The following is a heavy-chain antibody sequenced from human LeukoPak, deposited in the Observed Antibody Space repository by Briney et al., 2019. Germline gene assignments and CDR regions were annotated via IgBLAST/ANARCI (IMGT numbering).Heavy chain of an antibody. CDR2: IIPILGIA. V-gene: IGHV1-69*04. CDR1: GGTFSSYA. J-gene: IGHJ6*02. Sequence: ASVKVSCKASGGTFSSYAISWVRQAPGQGLEWMGRIIPILGIANYAQKFQGRVTITADKSTSTAYMELSSLRSEDTAVYYCARERYCSSTSCYTYYYYGMDVWGQGTTVTVFS. CDR3: ARERYCSSTSCYTYYYYGMDV. D-gene: IGHD2-2*02.